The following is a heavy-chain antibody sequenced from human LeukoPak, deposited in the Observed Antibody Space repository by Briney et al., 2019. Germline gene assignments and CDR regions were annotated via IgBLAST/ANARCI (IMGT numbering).Heavy chain of an antibody. Sequence: SETLSLTCTVSGGSVSSGTYYWTWIRQPPGKGLEWIGYIYFNGSTKYNPSLKSRVTISVDTSKNQVSLKLSSLTAADTAVYYCARVNPRNTYFYGSGTYAPKYYLDYWGQGTLVTVSS. V-gene: IGHV4-61*01. J-gene: IGHJ4*02. CDR3: ARVNPRNTYFYGSGTYAPKYYLDY. CDR1: GGSVSSGTYY. D-gene: IGHD3-10*01. CDR2: IYFNGST.